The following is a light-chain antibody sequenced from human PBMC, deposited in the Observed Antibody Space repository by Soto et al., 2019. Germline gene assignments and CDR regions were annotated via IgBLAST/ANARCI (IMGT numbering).Light chain of an antibody. CDR3: QRYNNWPLT. V-gene: IGKV1-39*01. CDR2: SAS. Sequence: IQLTQSPSSLSASVGGRVTITCRASQGISSYLNWYQQRPGKAPNLLIYSASSLQSGVPSRFSGSRSGPEFTLTINSLQSEDFAIYYCQRYNNWPLTFGGGTKVDI. J-gene: IGKJ4*01. CDR1: QGISSY.